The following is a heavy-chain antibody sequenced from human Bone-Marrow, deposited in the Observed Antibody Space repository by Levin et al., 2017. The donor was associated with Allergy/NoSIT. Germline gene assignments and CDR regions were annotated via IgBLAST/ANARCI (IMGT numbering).Heavy chain of an antibody. CDR3: ARAPPDPNYYYYYYMDV. CDR2: IYSSGTT. V-gene: IGHV4-31*03. Sequence: SETLSLTCTVSGGSISRGGYYWTWIRQNPGMGLEWIGYIYSSGTTYYNPSLKSRLTISINTSRNQMSLKLTSVTAADSAIYYCARAPPDPNYYYYYYMDVWGKGTTVTVSS. J-gene: IGHJ6*03. CDR1: GGSISRGGYY.